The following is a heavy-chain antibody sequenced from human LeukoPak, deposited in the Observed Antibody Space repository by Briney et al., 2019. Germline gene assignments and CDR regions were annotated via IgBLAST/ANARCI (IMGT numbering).Heavy chain of an antibody. V-gene: IGHV4-59*08. CDR3: ASGGLYYYDFFGDFHH. CDR2: IYSSGST. J-gene: IGHJ1*01. CDR1: GGSISSYY. D-gene: IGHD3-22*01. Sequence: SETLSLTCRVSGGSISSYYWSWIRQPPGKGLEWIGYIYSSGSTNYNPSLKSRVTISVDTSKNQFSLKLSSVTAADTAVYYCASGGLYYYDFFGDFHHWGQGTLVTVSS.